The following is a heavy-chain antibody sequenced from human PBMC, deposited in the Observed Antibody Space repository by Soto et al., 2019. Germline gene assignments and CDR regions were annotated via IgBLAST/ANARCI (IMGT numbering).Heavy chain of an antibody. CDR1: GGSFSGYY. CDR3: ARGRGVVRGVLYYYYGMDV. J-gene: IGHJ6*02. Sequence: SETLSLTCAVYGGSFSGYYWSWIRQPPGKGLEWIGEINHSGSTNYNPSLKSRVTISVDTSKNQFSLKLSSVTAADTAVYYCARGRGVVRGVLYYYYGMDVWGQGTTVTV. D-gene: IGHD3-10*01. CDR2: INHSGST. V-gene: IGHV4-34*01.